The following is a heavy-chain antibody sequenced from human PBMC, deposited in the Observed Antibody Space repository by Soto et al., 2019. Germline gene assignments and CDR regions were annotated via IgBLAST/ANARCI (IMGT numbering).Heavy chain of an antibody. CDR1: GGTFSSYA. Sequence: QVQLVQSGAEVKKPGSSVKVSCKASGGTFSSYAISWVRQAPGQGLEWMGGIIPIFGTADYAQKFQGRVTITADDFTSTAYMELSSLRSEDTAVYFCARHLGGNHYYYGMDVWGQGTTVTVSS. J-gene: IGHJ6*02. CDR3: ARHLGGNHYYYGMDV. CDR2: IIPIFGTA. D-gene: IGHD3-16*01. V-gene: IGHV1-69*12.